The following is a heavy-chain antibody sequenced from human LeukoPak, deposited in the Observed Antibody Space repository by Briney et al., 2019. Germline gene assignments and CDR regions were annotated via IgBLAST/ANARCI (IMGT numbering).Heavy chain of an antibody. V-gene: IGHV4-39*01. CDR3: ARSEWSMVRGVIDY. J-gene: IGHJ4*02. Sequence: PSETLSLTCTVSGGSISSSSYYWGWIRQPPGKGLEWIGSIYYSGSTYYNPSLKSRVTISVDTSKNQFSLKLSSVTAADTAVYYCARSEWSMVRGVIDYWGQGTLVTVSS. CDR1: GGSISSSSYY. D-gene: IGHD3-10*01. CDR2: IYYSGST.